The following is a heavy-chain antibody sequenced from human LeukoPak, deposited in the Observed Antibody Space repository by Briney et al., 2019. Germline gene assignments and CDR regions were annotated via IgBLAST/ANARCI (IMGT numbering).Heavy chain of an antibody. V-gene: IGHV1-69*13. Sequence: ASVKVSCKASGYTFTSYYMHWVRQAPGQGLEWMGGIIPIFGTANYAQKFQGRVTITADESTSTAYMELSSLRSEDTAVYYCARGFLEWLLQFYYYYGMDVWGQGTTVTVSS. J-gene: IGHJ6*02. CDR1: GYTFTSYY. D-gene: IGHD3-3*01. CDR2: IIPIFGTA. CDR3: ARGFLEWLLQFYYYYGMDV.